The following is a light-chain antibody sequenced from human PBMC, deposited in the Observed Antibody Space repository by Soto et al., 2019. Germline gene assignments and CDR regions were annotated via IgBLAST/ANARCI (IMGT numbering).Light chain of an antibody. CDR3: AAWDDSPSAHVV. J-gene: IGLJ2*01. V-gene: IGLV1-47*01. Sequence: QSVLTQPPSASVTPGQGVTISCSGAYSNVGTNYVYWYQQFPGTAPKLLIYRDNQRASGVPDRFSGSKSGTSASLAISGLRSEDEAEYYCAAWDDSPSAHVVFGGGTKVTVL. CDR2: RDN. CDR1: YSNVGTNY.